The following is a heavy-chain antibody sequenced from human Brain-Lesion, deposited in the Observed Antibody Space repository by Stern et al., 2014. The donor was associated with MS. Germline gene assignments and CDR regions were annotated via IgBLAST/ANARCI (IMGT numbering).Heavy chain of an antibody. CDR3: ARGRVVPGFQYYATDV. Sequence: QVQLVESGPGLVKPSQTLSLSCTVSGGSISSGGYYWSWIRQPAGKGLEWIGRIFNSGSTSYTPSLKSRVTISIDTSKNQFPLRLNSMTAADTAVYYCARGRVVPGFQYYATDVWGQGTTVIVSS. CDR2: IFNSGST. D-gene: IGHD2-2*01. CDR1: GGSISSGGYY. V-gene: IGHV4-61*02. J-gene: IGHJ6*02.